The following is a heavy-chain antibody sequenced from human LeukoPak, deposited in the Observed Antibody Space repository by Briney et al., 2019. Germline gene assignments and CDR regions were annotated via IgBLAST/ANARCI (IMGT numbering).Heavy chain of an antibody. D-gene: IGHD4-17*01. CDR3: AKDGYGDYHYYFDY. Sequence: GGSLRLSCAASGFTFSSYAMSWVRQAPGKGLEWVSAISGSASSTYYTDSVKGRFTVSRDNSKNTLYLQLNSLRAEDTAVYYCAKDGYGDYHYYFDYWGQGTLVTVSS. CDR2: ISGSASST. V-gene: IGHV3-23*01. CDR1: GFTFSSYA. J-gene: IGHJ4*02.